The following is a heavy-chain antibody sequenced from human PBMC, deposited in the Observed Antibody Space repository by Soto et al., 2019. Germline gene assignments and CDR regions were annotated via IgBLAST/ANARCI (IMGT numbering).Heavy chain of an antibody. CDR2: IYYSGST. CDR1: GGSISSGDYY. J-gene: IGHJ5*02. D-gene: IGHD6-19*01. Sequence: TLSLTCTVSGGSISSGDYYWSWIRQPPGKGLEWIGYIYYSGSTYYNPSLKSRVTISVDTSKNQFSLKLSSVTAADTAVYYCARHGVHSSGWAGPWGQETLVTVSS. V-gene: IGHV4-30-4*01. CDR3: ARHGVHSSGWAGP.